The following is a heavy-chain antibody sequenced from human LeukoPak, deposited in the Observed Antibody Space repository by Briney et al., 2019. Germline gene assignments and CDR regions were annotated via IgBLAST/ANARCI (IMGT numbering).Heavy chain of an antibody. V-gene: IGHV4-34*01. D-gene: IGHD5-18*01. J-gene: IGHJ4*02. Sequence: PSETLSLTCAVYGGSFSGYYWSWIRRPPGKGLEWIGEINHSGSTDYNPSLKSRVTISVDTSKNQFSLKLSSVTAADTAVYYCAREGSGNTAMAAPDYWGQGTPVTVSS. CDR1: GGSFSGYY. CDR2: INHSGST. CDR3: AREGSGNTAMAAPDY.